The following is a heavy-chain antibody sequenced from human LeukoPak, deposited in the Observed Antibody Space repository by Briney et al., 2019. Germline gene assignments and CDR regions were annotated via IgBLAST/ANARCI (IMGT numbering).Heavy chain of an antibody. CDR2: ISYDGSNK. D-gene: IGHD5-24*01. V-gene: IGHV3-30*03. CDR3: TRVGYIDEGIDY. Sequence: PGGSLRLSCAASGFTFSSYGMHWVRQAPGKGLEWLAVISYDGSNKYYADSVKGRFTISRDNSKNTLYLQMNSLRAEDTAVYYCTRVGYIDEGIDYWGQGTLVTVSS. CDR1: GFTFSSYG. J-gene: IGHJ4*02.